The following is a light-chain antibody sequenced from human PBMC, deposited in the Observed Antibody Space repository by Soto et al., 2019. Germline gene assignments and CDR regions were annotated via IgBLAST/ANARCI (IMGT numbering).Light chain of an antibody. Sequence: DIQMTQSPSSLSASVGDRVTITCRASQSISTYLNWYQQKPGKAPKLLIYAASTLQSGVPSRFXGSGSGTDFTLTISSLQLEDSATYYCQQSFSTLLWTFGQGTKLEIK. CDR3: QQSFSTLLWT. J-gene: IGKJ2*02. CDR2: AAS. CDR1: QSISTY. V-gene: IGKV1-39*01.